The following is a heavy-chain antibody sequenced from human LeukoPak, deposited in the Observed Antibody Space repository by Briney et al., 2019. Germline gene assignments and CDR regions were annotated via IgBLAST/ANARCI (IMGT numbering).Heavy chain of an antibody. V-gene: IGHV1-46*01. Sequence: GASVKVSCKASGYTFTSYYMHWVRQAPGQGLEWMGIINPSGGSTSYAQRFQGRVTMTRDTSTSTVYMELNSLRSEDTAVYYCARGGNYYDNSGYYYDYWGQGTLVTVSS. CDR1: GYTFTSYY. J-gene: IGHJ4*02. D-gene: IGHD3-22*01. CDR3: ARGGNYYDNSGYYYDY. CDR2: INPSGGST.